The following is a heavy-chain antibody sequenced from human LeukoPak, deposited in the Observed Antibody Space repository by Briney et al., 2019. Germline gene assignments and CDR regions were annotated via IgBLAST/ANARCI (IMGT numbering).Heavy chain of an antibody. V-gene: IGHV4-39*07. CDR1: GGSISSSSYY. J-gene: IGHJ4*02. CDR2: IYYRGST. CDR3: ARGSSSWFDY. Sequence: PSETLSLTCTVSGGSISSSSYYWGWIRQPPGKGLEWIGSIYYRGSTYYNPSLKSRVTISVDTSKNQFSLKLSSVTAADTAVYYCARGSSSWFDYWGQGTLVTVSS. D-gene: IGHD6-13*01.